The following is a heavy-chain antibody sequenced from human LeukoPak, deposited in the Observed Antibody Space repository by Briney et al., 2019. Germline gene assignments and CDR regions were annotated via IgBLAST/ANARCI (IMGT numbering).Heavy chain of an antibody. CDR3: AREGYYDFWSGRNEYYYYGMDV. D-gene: IGHD3-3*01. Sequence: GASVKVSCKASGYTFTSYGISWVRQAPGQGLEWMGWISAYNGNTNYAQKLQGRVTMTTDTSTSTAYMELRSLRSDDTAVYYCAREGYYDFWSGRNEYYYYGMDVWGQGTTVTVSS. CDR2: ISAYNGNT. V-gene: IGHV1-18*01. J-gene: IGHJ6*02. CDR1: GYTFTSYG.